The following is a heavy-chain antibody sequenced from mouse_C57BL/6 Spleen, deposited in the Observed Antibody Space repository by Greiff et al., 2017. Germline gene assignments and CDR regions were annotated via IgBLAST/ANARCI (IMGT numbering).Heavy chain of an antibody. CDR1: GFSLTSYA. V-gene: IGHV2-9-1*01. Sequence: VKLQESGPGLVAPSQSLSITCTVSGFSLTSYAISWVRQPPGKGLEWLGVIWTGGGTSYNSALKSRRSISKDNSKIQVFLKMNSLQTDDTARYYCARNYYGSSYGYAMDYWGQGTSVTVSS. CDR2: IWTGGGT. D-gene: IGHD1-1*01. CDR3: ARNYYGSSYGYAMDY. J-gene: IGHJ4*01.